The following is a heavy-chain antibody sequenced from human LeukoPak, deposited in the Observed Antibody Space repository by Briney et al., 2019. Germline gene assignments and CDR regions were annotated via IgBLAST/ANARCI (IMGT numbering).Heavy chain of an antibody. V-gene: IGHV1-18*01. D-gene: IGHD5-12*01. CDR2: ISVDNGDT. CDR3: ARMSGELDRWLRGYIVATIAIRPHIYAIDY. J-gene: IGHJ4*02. CDR1: GYTITNYA. Sequence: ASVRVSCKASGYTITNYAISWVRQAPGQGLEWLGWISVDNGDTNYAQKVQGRLTMATDTSTTTAYMELRRLRPDDTAVYYCARMSGELDRWLRGYIVATIAIRPHIYAIDYWGQGTLVTVSS.